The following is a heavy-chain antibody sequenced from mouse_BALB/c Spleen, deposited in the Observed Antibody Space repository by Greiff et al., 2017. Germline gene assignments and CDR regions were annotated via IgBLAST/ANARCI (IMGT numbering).Heavy chain of an antibody. CDR3: AREARDYGRGFAY. D-gene: IGHD1-1*01. V-gene: IGHV3-6*02. Sequence: EVKLVESGPGLVKPSQSLSLTCSVTGYSITSGYYWNWIRQFPGNKLEWMGYISYDGSNNYNPSLKNRISITRDTSKNQFFLKLNSVTTEDTATYYCAREARDYGRGFAYWGQGTLVTVSA. J-gene: IGHJ3*01. CDR1: GYSITSGYY. CDR2: ISYDGSN.